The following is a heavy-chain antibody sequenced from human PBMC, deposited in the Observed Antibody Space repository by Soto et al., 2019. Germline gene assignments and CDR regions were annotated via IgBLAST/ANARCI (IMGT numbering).Heavy chain of an antibody. CDR3: LSRLRRGTSSPIDY. V-gene: IGHV1-18*04. Sequence: ASVKVSCKASGYTFTSYGMSWVRQAPGQGLEWMGWISPYNGNTNYAQKLQGRVTITTDTSTNTAYMELKSLSSDDTAVDYCLSRLRRGTSSPIDYWGQGTLVTVSS. CDR1: GYTFTSYG. D-gene: IGHD2-2*01. J-gene: IGHJ4*02. CDR2: ISPYNGNT.